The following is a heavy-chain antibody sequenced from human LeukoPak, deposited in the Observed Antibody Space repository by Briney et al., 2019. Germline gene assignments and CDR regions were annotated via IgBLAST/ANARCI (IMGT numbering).Heavy chain of an antibody. D-gene: IGHD1-14*01. CDR2: IIPIFGTA. J-gene: IGHJ6*02. CDR1: GGTFSSYA. Sequence: SVKVSCKASGGTFSSYAISWVRQAPGQGLEWMGGIIPIFGTANYAQKLQGRVTMTTDTSTSTAYMELRSLRSDDTAVYYCARDRKYGMDVWGQGTTVTVSS. V-gene: IGHV1-69*05. CDR3: ARDRKYGMDV.